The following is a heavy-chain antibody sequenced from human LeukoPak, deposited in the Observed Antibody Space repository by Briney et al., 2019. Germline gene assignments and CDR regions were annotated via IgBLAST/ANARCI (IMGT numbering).Heavy chain of an antibody. Sequence: ASVKVSCKASGYTFTIYYMHWVRQAPGQGLEWMGIINPSGGSTSYAQKFQGRVTMTRDTSTSTVYMELSSLRSEDTAVYYCARPLIDSSGYIYFLYWGQGTLVTVSS. CDR3: ARPLIDSSGYIYFLY. CDR2: INPSGGST. V-gene: IGHV1-46*01. CDR1: GYTFTIYY. J-gene: IGHJ4*02. D-gene: IGHD3-22*01.